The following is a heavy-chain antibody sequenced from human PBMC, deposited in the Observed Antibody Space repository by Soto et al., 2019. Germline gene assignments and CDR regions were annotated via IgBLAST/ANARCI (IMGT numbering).Heavy chain of an antibody. CDR3: ARDLSGRSTYYDFWSGYSSHYCYYGMDV. CDR2: ISAYNGNT. Sequence: ASVKVSCKASGYTFTSYGISWVRQAPGQGLEWMGWISAYNGNTNYAQKLQGRVTMTTDTSTSTAYMELRSLRSDDTAVYYCARDLSGRSTYYDFWSGYSSHYCYYGMDVWG. D-gene: IGHD3-3*01. V-gene: IGHV1-18*04. J-gene: IGHJ6*02. CDR1: GYTFTSYG.